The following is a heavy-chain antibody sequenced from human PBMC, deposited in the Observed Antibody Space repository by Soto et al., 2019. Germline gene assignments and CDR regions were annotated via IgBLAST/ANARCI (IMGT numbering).Heavy chain of an antibody. D-gene: IGHD3-10*01. CDR3: VKEGALGLYYFDY. J-gene: IGHJ4*02. Sequence: PGGSLRLSCAASGFTFSSYVMSWVRQAPGKGLEWVSTISAGGSSTYYADSVKGRFTISRDNSKNTLYLQMNSLRPEDTAVYYCVKEGALGLYYFDYWGQGTLATVSS. V-gene: IGHV3-23*01. CDR1: GFTFSSYV. CDR2: ISAGGSST.